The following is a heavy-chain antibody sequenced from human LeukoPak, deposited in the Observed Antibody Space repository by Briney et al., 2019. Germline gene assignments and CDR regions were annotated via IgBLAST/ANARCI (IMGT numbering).Heavy chain of an antibody. CDR3: ARDARGWSGFDY. J-gene: IGHJ4*02. V-gene: IGHV4-4*07. CDR2: IYTTGNT. CDR1: GGSISSFY. D-gene: IGHD3-3*01. Sequence: KPSETLSLTCSVSGGSISSFYWGWIRQPPGEGREGIGRIYTTGNTDYHPSLKSRVTMSVDTSKNQFSLNLSSVTAADTAVYYCARDARGWSGFDYWGQGTLVTVSS.